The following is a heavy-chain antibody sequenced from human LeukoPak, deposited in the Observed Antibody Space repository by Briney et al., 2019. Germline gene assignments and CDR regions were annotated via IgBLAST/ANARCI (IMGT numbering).Heavy chain of an antibody. CDR2: MYYTGIT. V-gene: IGHV4-39*01. CDR1: WGSLSRSSYY. CDR3: ARHRFGSSRQDGNWFDP. D-gene: IGHD3-3*01. J-gene: IGHJ5*02. Sequence: SETLSLTCTVSWGSLSRSSYYWGWIRQPPGKGLEWIGSMYYTGITSYNPSLKSRVTISIDTSKNQFSLKLSSVTAADTAVYYCARHRFGSSRQDGNWFDPWGQGTLVTVSS.